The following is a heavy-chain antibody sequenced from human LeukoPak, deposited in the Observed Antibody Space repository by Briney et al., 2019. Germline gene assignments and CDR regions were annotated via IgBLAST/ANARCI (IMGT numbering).Heavy chain of an antibody. J-gene: IGHJ4*02. V-gene: IGHV1-2*06. D-gene: IGHD2-15*01. Sequence: ASVKVSCKASGYTFTGYYMHWVRQAPGQGLEWMGRINPNSGGTNYAQKFQGRVTMTRDTSISTAYMDLSRLTSDDTAAYYCARDCSGGSCDWYYFDYWGQGTLVTVSS. CDR2: INPNSGGT. CDR3: ARDCSGGSCDWYYFDY. CDR1: GYTFTGYY.